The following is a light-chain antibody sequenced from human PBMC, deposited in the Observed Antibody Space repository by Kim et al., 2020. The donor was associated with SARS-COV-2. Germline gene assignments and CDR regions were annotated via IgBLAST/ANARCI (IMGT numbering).Light chain of an antibody. CDR1: QSISNW. Sequence: SASVGDRVTITCRASQSISNWLAWYQHKPGKAPKLLISKASTLESGVPLRFIGGGSGTEFTLTISSLQPDDFATYYCQQYHSFPYTFGQGTKLEI. V-gene: IGKV1-5*03. J-gene: IGKJ2*01. CDR3: QQYHSFPYT. CDR2: KAS.